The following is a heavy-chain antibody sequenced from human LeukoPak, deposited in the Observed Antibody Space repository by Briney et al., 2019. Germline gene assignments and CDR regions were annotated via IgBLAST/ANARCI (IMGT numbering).Heavy chain of an antibody. D-gene: IGHD2-15*01. J-gene: IGHJ5*02. CDR2: IYYSGST. CDR3: AREYRGYCSGSSCYGWFDP. CDR1: GGSISGYY. Sequence: PSETLSLTCTVSGGSISGYYWSWIRQHPGKGLEWIGYIYYSGSTYYNPSLKSRVTVSMDTSKNQFSLKLNSVSAADTAVYYCAREYRGYCSGSSCYGWFDPWGQGTLVTVSS. V-gene: IGHV4-31*03.